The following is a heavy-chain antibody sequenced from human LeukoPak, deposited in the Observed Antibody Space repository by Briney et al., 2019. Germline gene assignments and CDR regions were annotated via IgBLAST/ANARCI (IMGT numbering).Heavy chain of an antibody. D-gene: IGHD1-1*01. V-gene: IGHV3-73*01. J-gene: IGHJ4*02. Sequence: GGSLRLSCAASGLTFSDSIIHWVRQASGKGLEWVGRIRGKADSYATGYAASVKGRFIVSRDDSRNTAYLQMNSLTTEDTALYYCSRQLSGTGATDYWGQGTLVTISS. CDR1: GLTFSDSI. CDR3: SRQLSGTGATDY. CDR2: IRGKADSYAT.